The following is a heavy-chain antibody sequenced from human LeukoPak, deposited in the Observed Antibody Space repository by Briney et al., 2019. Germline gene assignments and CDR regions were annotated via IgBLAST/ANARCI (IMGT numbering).Heavy chain of an antibody. D-gene: IGHD2-15*01. Sequence: ASVKASCKASGYTFTNYGISWVRQAPGQGLEWVGWVSGNNAHTNYAQNFQGRVTMTTDTSTSTAYMELRSLTSDDTAVYYCAKDQCSGGTCYSMAYFDYWGQGTQVTVSS. V-gene: IGHV1-18*01. CDR2: VSGNNAHT. CDR3: AKDQCSGGTCYSMAYFDY. CDR1: GYTFTNYG. J-gene: IGHJ4*02.